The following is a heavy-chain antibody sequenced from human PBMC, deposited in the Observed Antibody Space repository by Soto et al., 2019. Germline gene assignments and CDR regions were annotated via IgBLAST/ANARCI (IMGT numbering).Heavy chain of an antibody. D-gene: IGHD3-10*01. CDR2: ISGSGGST. CDR3: AKVITMVRGVIASYYGMDV. J-gene: IGHJ6*02. V-gene: IGHV3-23*01. Sequence: TGGSLRLSCAASGFTFSSYAMSWVRQAPGKGLEWVSAISGSGGSTYYADSVKGRFTISRDNSKNTLYLQMNSLRAEDTAVYYCAKVITMVRGVIASYYGMDVWGQGTTVTVSS. CDR1: GFTFSSYA.